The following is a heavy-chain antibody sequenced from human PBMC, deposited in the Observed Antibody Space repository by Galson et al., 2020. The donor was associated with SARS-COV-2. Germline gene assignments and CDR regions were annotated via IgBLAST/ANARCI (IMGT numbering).Heavy chain of an antibody. J-gene: IGHJ4*02. CDR3: TTLEGIVVVPAANYFDY. D-gene: IGHD2-2*01. CDR2: IKSTTDGGTT. Sequence: GESLKISCAASGFTFSNAWMSWVRQAPGKGLEWVGRIKSTTDGGTTDCAAPVKGRFTISRDDSKNTLYLQMNSLKTEDTAVYYCTTLEGIVVVPAANYFDYWGQGTLVTVSS. CDR1: GFTFSNAW. V-gene: IGHV3-15*01.